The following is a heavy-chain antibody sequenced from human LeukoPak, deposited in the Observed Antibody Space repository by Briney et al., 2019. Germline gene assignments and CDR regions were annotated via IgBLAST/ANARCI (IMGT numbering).Heavy chain of an antibody. CDR2: IYYSGST. J-gene: IGHJ4*02. CDR1: GGSISSYY. Sequence: SETLSLTCTVSGGSISSYYWSWIRQPPGKGLEWIGYIYYSGSTNYNPSLKSRVTISVDTSKNQFSLNLTSVTAADTAVYYCARFGSYNYGPRFDYRGQGTLVTVSS. CDR3: ARFGSYNYGPRFDY. V-gene: IGHV4-59*01. D-gene: IGHD5-18*01.